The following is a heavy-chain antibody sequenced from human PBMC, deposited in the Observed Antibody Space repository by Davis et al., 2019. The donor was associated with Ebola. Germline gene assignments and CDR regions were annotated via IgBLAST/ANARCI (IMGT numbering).Heavy chain of an antibody. CDR1: GVSISSGGYY. V-gene: IGHV4-39*01. D-gene: IGHD3-3*01. Sequence: SETLSLTCTVSGVSISSGGYYWSWIRQPPGKGLEWIGTIHYSGATHYNPSLKSRVTISVDTSKNQFSLKLRSVTAADTAVYYCARQGWSGYSLRHWLDPWGRGTLVTVSS. CDR2: IHYSGAT. CDR3: ARQGWSGYSLRHWLDP. J-gene: IGHJ5*02.